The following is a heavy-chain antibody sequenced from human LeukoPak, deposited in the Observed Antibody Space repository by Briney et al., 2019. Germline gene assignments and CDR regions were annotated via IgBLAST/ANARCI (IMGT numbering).Heavy chain of an antibody. CDR3: ARAITNYYYYYMDV. Sequence: SETLSLTCTVSGGSISSYYWSWIRQPPGKGLEWIWYIYTSGSPNYNPSLKSRVTISVDTSKNQFSLKLSSVTAADTAVYYCARAITNYYYYYMDVWGKGTTVTVSS. CDR2: IYTSGSP. V-gene: IGHV4-4*09. D-gene: IGHD2-2*01. CDR1: GGSISSYY. J-gene: IGHJ6*03.